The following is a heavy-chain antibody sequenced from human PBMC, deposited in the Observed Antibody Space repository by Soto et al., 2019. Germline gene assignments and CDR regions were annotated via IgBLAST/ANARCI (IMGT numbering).Heavy chain of an antibody. Sequence: SLRLSCAASGFTFDDYAMHWVRQAPGKGLEWVSGISWNSGSIGYADSVKGRFTISRDNAKNSLYLQMNSLRAEDTALYYCAKDSGPVTGDGIDYWGQGTLVTVSS. J-gene: IGHJ4*02. D-gene: IGHD7-27*01. CDR2: ISWNSGSI. CDR1: GFTFDDYA. V-gene: IGHV3-9*01. CDR3: AKDSGPVTGDGIDY.